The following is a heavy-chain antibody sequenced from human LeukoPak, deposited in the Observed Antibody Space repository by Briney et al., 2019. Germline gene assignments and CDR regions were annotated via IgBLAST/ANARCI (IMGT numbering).Heavy chain of an antibody. J-gene: IGHJ4*02. CDR3: AKDGNLVVVAATYFDH. Sequence: GGSLRLSCAASGFTFSSYGMHWVRQAPGKGLEWVAVISYDGSNKYYADSVKGRFTISRDNSKNTLYLQMNSLRAEDTAVYYCAKDGNLVVVAATYFDHWGQGTLVTVSS. CDR1: GFTFSSYG. V-gene: IGHV3-30*18. D-gene: IGHD2-15*01. CDR2: ISYDGSNK.